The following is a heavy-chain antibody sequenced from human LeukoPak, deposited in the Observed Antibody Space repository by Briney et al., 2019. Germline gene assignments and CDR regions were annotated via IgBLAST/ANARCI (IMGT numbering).Heavy chain of an antibody. V-gene: IGHV4-39*07. CDR2: IYYSGST. D-gene: IGHD6-13*01. J-gene: IGHJ4*02. Sequence: SETLSLTCTVSGGSISSSSYYWGWIRQPPGKGLEWIGSIYYSGSTYYNPSLKSRVTISVDTSKNQFSLKLSSVTAADTAVYYCARGGGRIARDYWGQGTLVTVSS. CDR3: ARGGGRIARDY. CDR1: GGSISSSSYY.